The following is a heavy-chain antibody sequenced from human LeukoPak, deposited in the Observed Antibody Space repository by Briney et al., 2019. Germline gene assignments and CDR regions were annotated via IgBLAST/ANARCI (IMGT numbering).Heavy chain of an antibody. J-gene: IGHJ4*02. D-gene: IGHD3-10*01. Sequence: GGSLRLSCAASGFTVSSNYMSWVRQAPGKGLEWVSVIYSGGSTYYADSVKGRFTISRDNSKNTLYLQMNSLRAEDTAVYYCARDSYYGSGSYYRYTFDYWGQGILVTVSS. CDR3: ARDSYYGSGSYYRYTFDY. V-gene: IGHV3-53*01. CDR1: GFTVSSNY. CDR2: IYSGGST.